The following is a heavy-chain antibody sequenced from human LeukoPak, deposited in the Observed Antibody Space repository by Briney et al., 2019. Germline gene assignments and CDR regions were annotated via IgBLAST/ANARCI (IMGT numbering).Heavy chain of an antibody. V-gene: IGHV3-7*01. D-gene: IGHD1-7*01. CDR1: GFTFDDYT. CDR2: IKQDGNEK. J-gene: IGHJ4*02. Sequence: GGSLRLSCAASGFTFDDYTMHWVRQAPGKGLEWVANIKQDGNEKNYVNSVKGRFTISRDNAKNSLYLQMNSLRAEDTAIYYCAREDDWNYEDYWGQGTLVTVSS. CDR3: AREDDWNYEDY.